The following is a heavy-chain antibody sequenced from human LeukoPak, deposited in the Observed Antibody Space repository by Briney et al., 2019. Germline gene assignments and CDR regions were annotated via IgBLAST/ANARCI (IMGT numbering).Heavy chain of an antibody. CDR3: AKDSSGSYYGFFDY. CDR2: ISYDGSNK. CDR1: GFTFSNAW. D-gene: IGHD1-26*01. V-gene: IGHV3-30*18. Sequence: GGSLRLSCAASGFTFSNAWMSWVRQAPGKGLEWVAVISYDGSNKYYADSVKGRFTISRDNSKNTLYLQMNSLRAEDTAVYYCAKDSSGSYYGFFDYWGQGTLVTVSS. J-gene: IGHJ4*02.